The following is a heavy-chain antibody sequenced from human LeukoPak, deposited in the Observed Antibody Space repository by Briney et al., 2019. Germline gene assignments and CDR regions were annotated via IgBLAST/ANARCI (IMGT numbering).Heavy chain of an antibody. CDR2: IYHSGST. Sequence: PSETLSLTCAVCGYSISSGYYWGWIRPPPGKGLEWIGSIYHSGSTYYNPSLKSRVTMSVDTSKNQFSLKLTSVTAADTAVYYCARAYSNWFDPWGQGTLVTVSS. D-gene: IGHD4-11*01. J-gene: IGHJ5*02. V-gene: IGHV4-38-2*01. CDR3: ARAYSNWFDP. CDR1: GYSISSGYY.